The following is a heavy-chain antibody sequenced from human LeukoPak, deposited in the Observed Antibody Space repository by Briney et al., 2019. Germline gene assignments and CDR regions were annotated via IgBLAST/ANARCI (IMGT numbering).Heavy chain of an antibody. CDR1: GPAFFTHN. J-gene: IGHJ4*02. Sequence: SGGSLRLSCAVSGPAFFTHNFHWVRQAPGKGLECVAFISRRGVIHYADSVKGRFTISRDNANNSLFPQMNSLRVEDTALYYCARDIESDTRDYWGQGTLVIVSS. V-gene: IGHV3-69-1*02. CDR2: ISRRGVI. CDR3: ARDIESDTRDY.